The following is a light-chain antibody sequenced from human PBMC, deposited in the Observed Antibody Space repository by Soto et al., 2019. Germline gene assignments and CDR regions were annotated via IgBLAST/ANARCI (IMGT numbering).Light chain of an antibody. CDR1: TSNIGAGYD. CDR3: QSYDTSLSGSYV. Sequence: SVLTQPHSLSVAPGQRVIVSFTGSTSNIGAGYDVHWYQQLPGTSPKLLIFANSNRPSGVPDRFSASRSGSSASLTITGLQAEDEADYYCQSYDTSLSGSYVFGSGTKVTVL. J-gene: IGLJ1*01. V-gene: IGLV1-40*01. CDR2: ANS.